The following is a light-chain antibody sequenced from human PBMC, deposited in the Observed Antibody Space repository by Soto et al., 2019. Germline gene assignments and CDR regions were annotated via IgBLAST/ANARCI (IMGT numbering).Light chain of an antibody. CDR1: QGISNY. J-gene: IGKJ1*01. CDR3: QKYNSALWT. CDR2: AAS. V-gene: IGKV1-27*01. Sequence: DIQMTQSPSSLSASVGDRVTISCRASQGISNYLAWYQQRPGKVPKLLIFAASTLQSGVPSRFSGSGSGTDFTLTISSLQPEDVATYYCQKYNSALWTFGQGTKVEIK.